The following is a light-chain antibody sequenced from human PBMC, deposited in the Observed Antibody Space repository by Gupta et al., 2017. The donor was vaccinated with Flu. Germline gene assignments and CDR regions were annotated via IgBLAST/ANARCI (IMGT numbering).Light chain of an antibody. J-gene: IGKJ1*01. CDR2: AAS. V-gene: IGKV1-39*01. CDR3: PQSYSTPPWT. Sequence: DIQMTQSPSSLSASVGDRVTITCLASKSISSYLKWYQQKPGKAPNILIYAASSLQSGVPSRFSGSGVGTEFTLNISILQPEDFATYYSPQSYSTPPWTFGQGTKGKSN. CDR1: KSISSY.